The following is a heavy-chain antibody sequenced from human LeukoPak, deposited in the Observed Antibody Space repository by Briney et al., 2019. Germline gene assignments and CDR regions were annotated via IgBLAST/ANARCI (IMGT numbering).Heavy chain of an antibody. Sequence: ASVKVSCKASGYTFTDYYMHWVRQAPGQGLEWMGWINPNSGGTNYAQKFQGRVTMTRDTSIRTAYMELSRLRSDDTAVYYCARDLSIASVSSNNYWGQGTLVTVSS. D-gene: IGHD6-13*01. CDR2: INPNSGGT. CDR1: GYTFTDYY. J-gene: IGHJ4*02. V-gene: IGHV1-2*02. CDR3: ARDLSIASVSSNNY.